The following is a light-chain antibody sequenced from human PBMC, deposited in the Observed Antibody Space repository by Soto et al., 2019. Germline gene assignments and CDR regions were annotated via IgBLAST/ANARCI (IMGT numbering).Light chain of an antibody. V-gene: IGLV2-8*01. Sequence: QSALTHPPSAPGSPGQSVTIASPGTSTDFGGYNYVSCYYQHPGKPPKLMIHEVSKGPSGVPDRFSGSKSGNRASLTVSGLQAEDEAYYYCSSYAGRNNVVFGGGTKLTVL. CDR3: SSYAGRNNVV. CDR2: EVS. CDR1: STDFGGYNY. J-gene: IGLJ2*01.